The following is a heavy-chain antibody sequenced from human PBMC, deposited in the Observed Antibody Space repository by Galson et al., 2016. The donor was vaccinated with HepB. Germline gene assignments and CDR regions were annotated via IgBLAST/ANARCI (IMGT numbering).Heavy chain of an antibody. CDR3: AKVGLTVATFHY. Sequence: SLRLSCAASGFAFSNYSMSWVRQAPGKGLEWVSEITGSGNKTYYADSVKGRFTISRDNSTNTLFVQMSSLRAEDTAVHYCAKVGLTVATFHYWGQGTLVAVSS. CDR2: ITGSGNKT. D-gene: IGHD4/OR15-4a*01. J-gene: IGHJ4*02. V-gene: IGHV3-23*01. CDR1: GFAFSNYS.